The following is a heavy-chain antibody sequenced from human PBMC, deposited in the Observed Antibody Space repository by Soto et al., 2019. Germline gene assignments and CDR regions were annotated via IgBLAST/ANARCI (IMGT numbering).Heavy chain of an antibody. D-gene: IGHD3-10*01. V-gene: IGHV4-31*03. Sequence: TSETLSLTCTVSGGSISSGGYYWSWIRQHPGKGLEWIGYIYYSGSTYYNPSLKSRVTISVDTSKNQFSLKLSSVTAADTAVYYCARYHYGSGGSRDYWGQGTLVTVSS. J-gene: IGHJ4*02. CDR1: GGSISSGGYY. CDR2: IYYSGST. CDR3: ARYHYGSGGSRDY.